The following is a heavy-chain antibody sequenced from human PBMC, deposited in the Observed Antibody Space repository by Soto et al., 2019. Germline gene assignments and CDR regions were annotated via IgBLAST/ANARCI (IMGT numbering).Heavy chain of an antibody. V-gene: IGHV4-34*01. CDR3: ARGSGSDSSSWYYFDY. CDR1: GGSFSGYY. J-gene: IGHJ4*02. CDR2: INHSGST. D-gene: IGHD6-13*01. Sequence: SETLSLTCAVYGGSFSGYYWSWIRQPPGKGLEWIGEINHSGSTNYNPSLKSRVTISVDTSKNQFSLKLSSVTAADTAVYYCARGSGSDSSSWYYFDYWGQGTLVTVSS.